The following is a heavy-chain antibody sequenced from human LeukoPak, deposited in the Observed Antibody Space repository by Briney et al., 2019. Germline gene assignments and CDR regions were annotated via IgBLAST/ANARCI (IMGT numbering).Heavy chain of an antibody. CDR2: INHSGST. J-gene: IGHJ3*02. CDR3: ARAEDGFDI. CDR1: GGSFSGYY. Sequence: SETLSLTCAVYGGSFSGYYWSWIRQPPGKGLEWIGEINHSGSTEYNPSLKSRVTISADTSKNQFSLRLSSVTAADTAVYYCARAEDGFDIWGQGTMATVSS. V-gene: IGHV4-34*01. D-gene: IGHD5-24*01.